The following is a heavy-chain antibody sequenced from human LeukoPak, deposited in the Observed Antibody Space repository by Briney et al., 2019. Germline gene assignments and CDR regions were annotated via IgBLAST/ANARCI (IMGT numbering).Heavy chain of an antibody. D-gene: IGHD2-15*01. V-gene: IGHV3-49*04. CDR3: TRVSLVAAYVFFDY. CDR1: GFTFGDYA. Sequence: GGSLRLSCTASGFTFGDYAMSWVRQAPGKGLERVSFIRSKAYGGTTEYAASVKGRFTISRDDSKSIAYLQMNSLKTEDTAVYSCTRVSLVAAYVFFDYWGQGTLVTVSS. CDR2: IRSKAYGGTT. J-gene: IGHJ4*02.